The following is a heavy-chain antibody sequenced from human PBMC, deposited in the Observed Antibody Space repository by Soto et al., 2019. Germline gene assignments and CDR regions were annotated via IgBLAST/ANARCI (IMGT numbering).Heavy chain of an antibody. CDR2: IIPIFGTA. CDR1: GGTFSRYA. D-gene: IGHD3-22*01. CDR3: ARGVHYDSSGYYYFY. J-gene: IGHJ4*02. V-gene: IGHV1-69*13. Sequence: SVKVSCKASGGTFSRYAIDWVRQAPGQGLEWMGGIIPIFGTANYAQKFHGRITITADESTNTAYIELRSLRSEDTAVYYCARGVHYDSSGYYYFYWGQGTLVTVSS.